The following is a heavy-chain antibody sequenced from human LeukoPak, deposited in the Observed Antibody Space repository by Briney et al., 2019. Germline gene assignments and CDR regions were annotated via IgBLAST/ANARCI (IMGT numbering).Heavy chain of an antibody. CDR3: ASSSDYGDYYWFDP. CDR2: IYYSGST. V-gene: IGHV4-59*08. Sequence: KSSETLSLTCTVSGGSISSYYWSWIRQPPGKGLEWIGYIYYSGSTNYNPSLKSRVTISVDTSKNQFSLKLSSVTAADTAVYYCASSSDYGDYYWFDPWGQGTLVTVSS. J-gene: IGHJ5*02. D-gene: IGHD4-17*01. CDR1: GGSISSYY.